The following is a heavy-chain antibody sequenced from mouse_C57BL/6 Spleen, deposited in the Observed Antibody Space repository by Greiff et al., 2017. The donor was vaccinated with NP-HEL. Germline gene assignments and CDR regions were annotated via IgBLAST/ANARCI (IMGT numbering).Heavy chain of an antibody. Sequence: VQLQQSGPVLVKPGASVKMSCKASGYTFTDDYMNWVKQSHGKGLEWIGGINPYNGGTSYNQKFKGKATLTVDKSSSTAYLALNSLTSEDSAGSYVASPYFGYDRGFGYWGQGTLVTVSA. CDR2: INPYNGGT. CDR3: ASPYFGYDRGFGY. CDR1: GYTFTDDY. J-gene: IGHJ3*01. D-gene: IGHD2-14*01. V-gene: IGHV1-19*01.